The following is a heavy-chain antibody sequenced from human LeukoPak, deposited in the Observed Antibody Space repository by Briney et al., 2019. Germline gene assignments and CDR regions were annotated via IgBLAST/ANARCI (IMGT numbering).Heavy chain of an antibody. J-gene: IGHJ4*02. CDR2: ISSSSSYI. CDR1: GFTFSSYS. V-gene: IGHV3-21*01. D-gene: IGHD5-24*01. Sequence: SGGSLRLSCAASGFTFSSYSMNWVRQAPGKGLEWVSSISSSSSYIYYADSVKGRFTISRDNAKNSLYLQMNSLRAEDTAVYYCARERDGYKAFDYWGQGTLVTVSS. CDR3: ARERDGYKAFDY.